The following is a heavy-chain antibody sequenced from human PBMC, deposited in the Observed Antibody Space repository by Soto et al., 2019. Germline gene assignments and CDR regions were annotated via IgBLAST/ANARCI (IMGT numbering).Heavy chain of an antibody. CDR3: ARGGVSTRTFDY. Sequence: GESLKISCKGSGYNFAGYWIAWVRQMPGKGLELMGIIYPSDSDTRYRPSFQGQATISADKSISSAYLQWSSLRASDTAMYYCARGGVSTRTFDYWGQGTPVTVPS. J-gene: IGHJ4*02. CDR1: GYNFAGYW. V-gene: IGHV5-51*01. D-gene: IGHD3-3*01. CDR2: IYPSDSDT.